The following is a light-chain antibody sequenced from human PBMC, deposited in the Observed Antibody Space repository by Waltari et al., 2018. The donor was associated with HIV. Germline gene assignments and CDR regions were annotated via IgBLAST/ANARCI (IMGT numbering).Light chain of an antibody. CDR1: RSNIGGNY. Sequence: QSVLTQPPSASGTPGQRITVSCYGSRSNIGGNYVYWSQQFPGMAPQIVMYENNRRPSGVPDRVSGSKSGTSGSLAISGLRSEDEAHYYCATWDDSLSGVLFGGGTKLTVL. V-gene: IGLV1-47*01. J-gene: IGLJ2*01. CDR3: ATWDDSLSGVL. CDR2: ENN.